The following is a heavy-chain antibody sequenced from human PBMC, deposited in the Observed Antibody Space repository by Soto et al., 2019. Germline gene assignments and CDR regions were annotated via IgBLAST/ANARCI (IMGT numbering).Heavy chain of an antibody. V-gene: IGHV5-10-1*01. D-gene: IGHD1-1*01. CDR2: IDPSDSYT. Sequence: PGESLKISCKGSGYSFTSYWISWVRQMPGKGLEWMGRIDPSDSYTNYSPSFQGHVTISADKSISTAYLQWSSLKASDTATYYCARRPIRLGTTHNYYYYGMDVWGQGTKVTVSS. J-gene: IGHJ6*02. CDR3: ARRPIRLGTTHNYYYYGMDV. CDR1: GYSFTSYW.